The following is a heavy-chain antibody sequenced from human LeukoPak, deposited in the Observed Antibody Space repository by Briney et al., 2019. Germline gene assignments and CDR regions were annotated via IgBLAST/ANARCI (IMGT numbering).Heavy chain of an antibody. CDR2: IPYTGTT. D-gene: IGHD3-10*01. CDR3: ASPSGGRYRDDALDI. Sequence: PSETLSLTCTVSGGSVSSGSYYWSWIRQSPGKRLEWIGYIPYTGTTNYNPSLRSRVTISVDMSKNQIFLKLNSVTAADTAVYHCASPSGGRYRDDALDIWGQGTMVTVSS. J-gene: IGHJ3*02. V-gene: IGHV4-61*01. CDR1: GGSVSSGSYY.